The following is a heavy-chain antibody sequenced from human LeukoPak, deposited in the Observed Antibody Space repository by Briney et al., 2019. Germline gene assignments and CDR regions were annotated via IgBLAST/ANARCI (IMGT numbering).Heavy chain of an antibody. CDR3: ARVRTEWYIDL. D-gene: IGHD2-8*02. CDR1: GFIFSPYW. Sequence: GGSLRLSCAASGFIFSPYWVTWVRQAPGMGLEWVANMKEDGGEKFYVDSVRGRFTISRDNAKNSVYLQMNSLRVEDTGVYYCARVRTEWYIDLWGRGTLVTVSA. V-gene: IGHV3-7*01. CDR2: MKEDGGEK. J-gene: IGHJ2*01.